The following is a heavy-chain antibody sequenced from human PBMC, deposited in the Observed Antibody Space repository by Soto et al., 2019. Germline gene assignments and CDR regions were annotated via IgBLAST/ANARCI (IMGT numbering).Heavy chain of an antibody. Sequence: SVKVSCQASGSTFTSYGISWVPQAPGQGLEWMGCISAYNHNTNYAQKLHGRGTMTTDTSTSTAYIEPTSHTSDATAVYYWATSIGIAASQCFQHSG. V-gene: IGHV1-18*01. D-gene: IGHD6-13*01. J-gene: IGHJ1*01. CDR2: ISAYNHNT. CDR1: GSTFTSYG. CDR3: ATSIGIAASQCFQH.